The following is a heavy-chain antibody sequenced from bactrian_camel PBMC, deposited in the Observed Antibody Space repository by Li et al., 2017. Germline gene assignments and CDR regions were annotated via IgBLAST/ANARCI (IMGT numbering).Heavy chain of an antibody. Sequence: HVQLVESGGGSVQAGGSLRLSCAGTGIHLSSAFCVGWFRQVPGKEREGFASIRPGATTTAYASSVRGRFSISLDTAKNTVFLQMNSLRPEDTASYYCAAQFLEASCAVVHAIDNWGQGTQVTVS. D-gene: IGHD2*01. CDR1: GIHLSSAFC. V-gene: IGHV3S61*01. CDR3: AAQFLEASCAVVHAIDN. CDR2: IRPGATTT. J-gene: IGHJ4*01.